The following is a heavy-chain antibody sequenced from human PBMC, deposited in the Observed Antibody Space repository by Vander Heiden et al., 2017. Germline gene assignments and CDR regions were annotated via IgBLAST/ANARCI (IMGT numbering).Heavy chain of an antibody. CDR3: ARGGSGSRRPFDI. CDR1: GFTFSDYY. D-gene: IGHD1-26*01. V-gene: IGHV3-11*01. CDR2: ISSGGISI. Sequence: QVQLVESGGGLVKPGGSLRLHWAASGFTFSDYYMSWIRQAPGKGLEWVSYISSGGISIYYADSVKGRFTISRDSAKNSLYLQMNILRAEDTAVYYCARGGSGSRRPFDIWGQGTMVTVSS. J-gene: IGHJ3*02.